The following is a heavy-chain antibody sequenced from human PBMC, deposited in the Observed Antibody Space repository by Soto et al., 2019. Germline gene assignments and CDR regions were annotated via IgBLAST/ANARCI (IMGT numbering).Heavy chain of an antibody. J-gene: IGHJ6*02. CDR2: IIPIFGTA. V-gene: IGHV1-69*13. CDR3: ARPREYCSSTSCYVYYYYGMDV. D-gene: IGHD2-2*01. CDR1: GGTFSSYA. Sequence: GASVKVSCKASGGTFSSYAISWVRQAPGQGLEWMGGIIPIFGTANYAQKFQGRVTITADESTSTAYMELSSLRSEDTAVYYCARPREYCSSTSCYVYYYYGMDVWGQGTTVTVSS.